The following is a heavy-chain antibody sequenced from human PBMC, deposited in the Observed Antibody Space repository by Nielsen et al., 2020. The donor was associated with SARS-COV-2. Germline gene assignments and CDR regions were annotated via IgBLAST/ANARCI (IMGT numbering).Heavy chain of an antibody. Sequence: GESLKISCAASGFTFSSYSMNWVRQAPGKGLEWVSYISTGSKTIHYADSVKGRFTISRDNSRNTLYLQMNSLRAEDTAVYYCAKGDGNSWSPFLYLDYWGQGTLVTVSS. J-gene: IGHJ4*02. CDR1: GFTFSSYS. CDR2: ISTGSKTI. D-gene: IGHD6-13*01. V-gene: IGHV3-48*01. CDR3: AKGDGNSWSPFLYLDY.